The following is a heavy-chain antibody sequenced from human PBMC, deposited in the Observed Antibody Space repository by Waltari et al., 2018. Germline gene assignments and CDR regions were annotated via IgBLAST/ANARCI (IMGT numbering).Heavy chain of an antibody. Sequence: EVQLVESGGGLVKPGGSLRLSCAASGFTFSSYSMNWVRQAPGKGLEWVSAISSSSSYIYYAYSVKGRFTISRDNAKNSLYLQMNSLRAEDTAVYYCARELTYYYGSGLDYWGQGTLVTVSS. CDR2: ISSSSSYI. V-gene: IGHV3-21*01. CDR3: ARELTYYYGSGLDY. J-gene: IGHJ4*02. CDR1: GFTFSSYS. D-gene: IGHD3-10*01.